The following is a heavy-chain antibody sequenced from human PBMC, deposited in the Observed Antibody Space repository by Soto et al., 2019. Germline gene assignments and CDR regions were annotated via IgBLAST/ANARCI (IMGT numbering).Heavy chain of an antibody. CDR3: AREKASYGMDV. CDR2: MNPNSGNT. CDR1: GYTFTSYD. J-gene: IGHJ6*02. Sequence: QVQLVQSGAEVKKPGASVKVSCKASGYTFTSYDINWVRQATGQGLEWMGWMNPNSGNTGYAQKFQGRVTMTRNTATTTAYMALSSLSCENTAVYYCAREKASYGMDVWGQGTTVTVSS. V-gene: IGHV1-8*02.